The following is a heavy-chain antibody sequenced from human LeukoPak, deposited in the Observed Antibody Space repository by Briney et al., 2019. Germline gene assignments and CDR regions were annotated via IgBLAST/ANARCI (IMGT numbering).Heavy chain of an antibody. Sequence: ASVKVSCKASGYTFTGYYMHWVRQAPGQGLEWMGWINPNSGGTNYAQKFQGRVTMTRDTSISTAYMELSRLRSDDTAVYYCARVVRYYYDSSGRTFDCWGQGTLVTVSS. CDR2: INPNSGGT. CDR1: GYTFTGYY. D-gene: IGHD3-22*01. V-gene: IGHV1-2*02. J-gene: IGHJ4*02. CDR3: ARVVRYYYDSSGRTFDC.